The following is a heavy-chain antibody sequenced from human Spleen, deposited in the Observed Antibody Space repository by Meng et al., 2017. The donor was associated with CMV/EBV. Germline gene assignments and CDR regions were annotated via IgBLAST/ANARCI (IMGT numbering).Heavy chain of an antibody. CDR3: ASRTIEDNWFDP. CDR1: GGTFSSYA. J-gene: IGHJ5*02. V-gene: IGHV1-69*10. Sequence: CKASGGTFSSYAISWVRQAHGRGLEWMGGIIPILGIANYAQKFQGRVTITADKSTSTAYMELSSLRSEDTAVYYCASRTIEDNWFDPWGQGTLVTVSS. CDR2: IIPILGIA. D-gene: IGHD1-1*01.